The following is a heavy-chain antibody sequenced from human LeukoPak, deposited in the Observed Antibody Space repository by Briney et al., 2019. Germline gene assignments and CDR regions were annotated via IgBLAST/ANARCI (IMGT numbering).Heavy chain of an antibody. J-gene: IGHJ4*02. D-gene: IGHD3-22*01. CDR2: IYSGGST. V-gene: IGHV3-53*01. CDR3: ARTTYYYDSSGYFDY. Sequence: PGGSLKLSCAASGFTVSSNYMRWVPQAPGKGLGWVSVIYSGGSTYYADSVKGRFTISRDNSKNTLYLQMNSLRAEDTAVYYCARTTYYYDSSGYFDYWGQGTLVTVSS. CDR1: GFTVSSNY.